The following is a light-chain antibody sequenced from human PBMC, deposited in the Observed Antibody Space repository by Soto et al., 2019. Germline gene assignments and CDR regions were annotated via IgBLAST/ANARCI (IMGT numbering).Light chain of an antibody. CDR2: GAS. Sequence: EIVVTQSPATLSVSPGERATFSCRASQSVSSNLAWYQQKPGQAPRLLIHGASTRATGIPARFSGSGSGTEFTLTISSLQSEDFAVYYCQQYNNWPPYTFGQGTKVDIK. V-gene: IGKV3-15*01. J-gene: IGKJ2*01. CDR1: QSVSSN. CDR3: QQYNNWPPYT.